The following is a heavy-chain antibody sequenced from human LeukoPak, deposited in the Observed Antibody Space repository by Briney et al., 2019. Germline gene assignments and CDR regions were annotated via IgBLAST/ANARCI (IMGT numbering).Heavy chain of an antibody. CDR2: INAGNGNT. D-gene: IGHD6-13*01. J-gene: IGHJ4*02. CDR1: GYTFTTYA. CDR3: ARDPIGSRWPYYFDY. Sequence: ASATVSCKASGYTFTTYAMHWVRQAPGQRLEWMGWINAGNGNTKYSQKFQARVTITRDTSATTAYMELSSLRSEDTAVYYCARDPIGSRWPYYFDYWGQGTLVTVSS. V-gene: IGHV1-3*01.